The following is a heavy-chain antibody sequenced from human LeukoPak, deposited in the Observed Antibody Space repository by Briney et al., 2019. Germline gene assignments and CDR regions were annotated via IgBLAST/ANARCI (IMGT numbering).Heavy chain of an antibody. J-gene: IGHJ4*02. V-gene: IGHV3-7*01. CDR3: VREARESGGFDY. Sequence: GRSLRLSCAASGFTFSSYAMHWVRQAPGKGLEWVANIKQDGSEKYYVDSVKGRFTISRDNAKNSLYLQMNSLRAEDTAVYYCVREARESGGFDYWGQGTLVTVSS. CDR2: IKQDGSEK. CDR1: GFTFSSYA. D-gene: IGHD5-24*01.